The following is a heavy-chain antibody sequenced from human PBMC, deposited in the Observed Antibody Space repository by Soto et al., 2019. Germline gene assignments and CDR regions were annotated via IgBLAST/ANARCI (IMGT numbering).Heavy chain of an antibody. CDR3: ALVRYYDSSGAP. Sequence: SVKVSCKASGGTFSSYTISWVRQAPGQGLEWMGRIIPILGIANYAQKFQGRVTITADKSTSSAYMELSSLRSEDTAVYYCALVRYYDSSGAPRGQGTLVTVPP. J-gene: IGHJ5*02. D-gene: IGHD3-22*01. V-gene: IGHV1-69*02. CDR1: GGTFSSYT. CDR2: IIPILGIA.